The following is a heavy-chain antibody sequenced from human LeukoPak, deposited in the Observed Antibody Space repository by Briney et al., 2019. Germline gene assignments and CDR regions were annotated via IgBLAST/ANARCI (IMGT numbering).Heavy chain of an antibody. CDR1: GGSFSGYY. J-gene: IGHJ3*02. CDR3: ARVRDTDAFDI. V-gene: IGHV4-34*01. D-gene: IGHD3-9*01. Sequence: SETLSLTCAVYGGSFSGYYWSWIRQPPGKGLEWIGEINHSGSTNYNPSLTSRVTISVDTSKNQFSLKLSSVTAADTAVYYCARVRDTDAFDIWGQGTMVTVSS. CDR2: INHSGST.